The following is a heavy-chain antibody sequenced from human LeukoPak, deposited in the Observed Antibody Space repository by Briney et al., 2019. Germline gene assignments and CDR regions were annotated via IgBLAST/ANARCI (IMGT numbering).Heavy chain of an antibody. CDR2: ISSSGSTI. Sequence: GGSLRLSCAASGFTFSDYYMSWIRQAPGKGLEWVSYISSSGSTIYYADSVKGRFTISRDNAKNSLCLQMNSLRAEDTAVYYCARVSYNVLRFLEWPPFDYWGQGTVVTVSS. CDR3: ARVSYNVLRFLEWPPFDY. D-gene: IGHD3-3*01. J-gene: IGHJ4*02. V-gene: IGHV3-11*04. CDR1: GFTFSDYY.